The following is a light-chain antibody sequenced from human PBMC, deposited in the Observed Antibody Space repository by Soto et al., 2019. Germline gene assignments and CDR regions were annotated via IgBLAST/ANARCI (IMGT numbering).Light chain of an antibody. V-gene: IGLV4-69*01. J-gene: IGLJ2*01. CDR2: LYSDGSH. CDR3: QTWGTGLQV. CDR1: SGHSTYA. Sequence: QPVLTQSPSASASLGASVKLTCTLSSGHSTYAIAWHQQQPEKGPRYLTNLYSDGSHKKGDGVPDRFSGSSSGAERYLTISSLQSEDEADYYCQTWGTGLQVFGGGTQLTVL.